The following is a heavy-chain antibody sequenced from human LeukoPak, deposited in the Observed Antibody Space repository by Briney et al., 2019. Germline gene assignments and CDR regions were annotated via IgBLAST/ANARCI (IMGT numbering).Heavy chain of an antibody. V-gene: IGHV3-11*06. CDR1: GFTFSDYY. J-gene: IGHJ4*02. CDR3: ALHSSSWTIDS. Sequence: GGSLRLSCAVSGFTFSDYYMSWIRQAPGRGLEWVSYISSSSTYTKYAGSVKGRVTISRDNAKNSLYLQMNSLRAEDTAVYYCALHSSSWTIDSWGQGTLVTVSS. D-gene: IGHD6-13*01. CDR2: ISSSSTYT.